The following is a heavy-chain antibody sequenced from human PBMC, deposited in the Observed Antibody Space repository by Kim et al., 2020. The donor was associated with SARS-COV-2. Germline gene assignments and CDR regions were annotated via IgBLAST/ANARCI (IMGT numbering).Heavy chain of an antibody. CDR3: ARTGLCATEDSLYYGSGRSNWFDP. J-gene: IGHJ5*02. CDR1: GYSFTSYW. V-gene: IGHV5-10-1*01. Sequence: GESLKISCKGSGYSFTSYWISWVRQMPGKGLEWMGRIDPSDSYTNYSPSFQGHVTISADKSISTAYLQWSSLKASDTAMYYCARTGLCATEDSLYYGSGRSNWFDPWGQGTLVTVSS. D-gene: IGHD3-10*01. CDR2: IDPSDSYT.